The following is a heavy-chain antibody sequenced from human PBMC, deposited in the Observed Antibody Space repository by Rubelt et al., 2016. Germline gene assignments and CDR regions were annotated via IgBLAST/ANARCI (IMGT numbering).Heavy chain of an antibody. CDR2: ISAYNGNT. V-gene: IGHV1-18*01. J-gene: IGHJ4*02. CDR3: ARADGGAG. D-gene: IGHD5-24*01. Sequence: GWISAYNGNTNYAQKLQGRVTMTTDTSTSTAYMELRSLRSDDTAVYYCARADGGAGWGQGTLVTVSS.